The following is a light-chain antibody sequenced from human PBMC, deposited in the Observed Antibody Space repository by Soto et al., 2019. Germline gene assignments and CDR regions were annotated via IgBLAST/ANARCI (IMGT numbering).Light chain of an antibody. Sequence: QSVLTQPPSVSATPGQKVTISCSGSGSNLGRNYVSWYQQLPGTAPKLLIYDNVYRFSGIPDRFSGSKSGTSATLGITGLQTGGEGDYYCGSWDNSLSSYVFGTGTKVTV. CDR3: GSWDNSLSSYV. J-gene: IGLJ1*01. V-gene: IGLV1-51*01. CDR2: DNV. CDR1: GSNLGRNY.